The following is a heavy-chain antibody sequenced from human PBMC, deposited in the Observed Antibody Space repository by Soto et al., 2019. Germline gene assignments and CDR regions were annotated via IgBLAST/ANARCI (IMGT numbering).Heavy chain of an antibody. Sequence: TSETLSLTCTVSGGSISSGDYYWSWIRQPPGKGLEWIGYIYYSGSTYYNPSLKSRVTISVDTSKNQFSLKLSSVTAADTAVYYCARTHLELSSSGPGNWFDPWGQGTLVTVSS. CDR3: ARTHLELSSSGPGNWFDP. CDR1: GGSISSGDYY. J-gene: IGHJ5*02. CDR2: IYYSGST. D-gene: IGHD6-6*01. V-gene: IGHV4-30-4*01.